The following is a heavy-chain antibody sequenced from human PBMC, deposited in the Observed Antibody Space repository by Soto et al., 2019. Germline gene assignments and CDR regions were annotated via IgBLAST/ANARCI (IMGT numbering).Heavy chain of an antibody. CDR2: IIPILGIA. J-gene: IGHJ6*03. Sequence: QVQLVQSGAEVKKPGSSVKVSCKASGGTFSSYTISWVRQAPGQGLEWMGRIIPILGIANYAQKFQGRVTITADKSTSTAYMELSSLRSEDTAVYYCASGRHSGEFFYYTDVWGKGTPVTVPS. CDR1: GGTFSSYT. D-gene: IGHD3-16*01. V-gene: IGHV1-69*02. CDR3: ASGRHSGEFFYYTDV.